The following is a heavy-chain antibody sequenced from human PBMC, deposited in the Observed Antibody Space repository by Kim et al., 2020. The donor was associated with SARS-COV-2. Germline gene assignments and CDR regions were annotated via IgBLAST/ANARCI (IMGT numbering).Heavy chain of an antibody. D-gene: IGHD3-16*01. V-gene: IGHV1-69*04. Sequence: ANYAQKFQRRVKITADKSTSTAYMELSSLRSEDTAVDYCARGNYGYVFSDWGQGTLVTVSS. J-gene: IGHJ4*02. CDR3: ARGNYGYVFSD. CDR2: A.